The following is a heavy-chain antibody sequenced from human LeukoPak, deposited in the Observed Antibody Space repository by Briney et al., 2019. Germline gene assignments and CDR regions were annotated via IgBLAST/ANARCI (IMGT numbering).Heavy chain of an antibody. CDR1: GLTFSSSW. CDR2: INSDGSST. CDR3: ARLGDIYCSRTSCSLDY. V-gene: IGHV3-74*01. D-gene: IGHD2-2*01. Sequence: PGGFLRLSCAASGLTFSSSWLHWVRQAPGKGLVWVSRINSDGSSTSYADSVKGRFTISRDNAKNTLYLQMNSLRAEDTAVYYCARLGDIYCSRTSCSLDYWGQGTLVTVSS. J-gene: IGHJ4*02.